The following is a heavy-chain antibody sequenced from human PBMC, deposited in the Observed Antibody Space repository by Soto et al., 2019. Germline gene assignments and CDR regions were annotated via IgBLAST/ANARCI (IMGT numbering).Heavy chain of an antibody. CDR3: ARDSGYTYGYGYDY. CDR2: MYSGGST. J-gene: IGHJ4*02. V-gene: IGHV3-53*01. Sequence: EVQLVESGGGLIQPGGSLRLSCAVSGLIVSDNYMSWVRQAPGKGPEWVSVMYSGGSTYYAESVKGRFTISRDNSKNMLYLQMNSLRAEDTAVYYCARDSGYTYGYGYDYWGQGTLFTVAS. CDR1: GLIVSDNY. D-gene: IGHD5-18*01.